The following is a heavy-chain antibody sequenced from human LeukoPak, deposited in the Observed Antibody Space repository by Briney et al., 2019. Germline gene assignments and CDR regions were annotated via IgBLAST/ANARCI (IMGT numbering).Heavy chain of an antibody. Sequence: SQTLSLTCAISGDTVSSNSAAWNWIRQSPSRGLEWLGRTYYRSKWLHEYALSVESRISNNPDTSKNQFSLQLNSVTPEDTAVYYCARNLSPDFDYWGQGTLVTVSS. CDR3: ARNLSPDFDY. CDR2: TYYRSKWLH. D-gene: IGHD1-14*01. V-gene: IGHV6-1*01. CDR1: GDTVSSNSAA. J-gene: IGHJ4*02.